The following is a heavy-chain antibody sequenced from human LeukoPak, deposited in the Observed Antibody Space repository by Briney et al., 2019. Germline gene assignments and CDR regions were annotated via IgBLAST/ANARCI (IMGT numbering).Heavy chain of an antibody. D-gene: IGHD3-22*01. CDR1: GYSSTSYW. V-gene: IGHV5-51*01. CDR2: IYPGDSDT. J-gene: IGHJ3*02. Sequence: PGESLKISCKGSGYSSTSYWIGWVRQMPGKGLEWMGIIYPGDSDTRYSPSFQGQVTISADKSISTAYLQWSSLKASDTAMYYCARSQVDYDSSGYDAFDIWGQGTMVTVSS. CDR3: ARSQVDYDSSGYDAFDI.